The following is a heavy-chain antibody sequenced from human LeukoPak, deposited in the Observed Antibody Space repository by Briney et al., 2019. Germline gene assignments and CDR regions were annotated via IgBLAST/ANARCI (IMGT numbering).Heavy chain of an antibody. CDR3: ARDPDYGDDRYFDY. V-gene: IGHV3-21*05. CDR1: GFTFSSYE. D-gene: IGHD4-17*01. J-gene: IGHJ4*02. CDR2: ISSSTSYI. Sequence: PGGSLRLSCAASGFTFSSYEMNWVRQAPGKGLEWVSYISSSTSYIYYADSVKGRFTISRDNAKNSLYLQMNSLRAEDTAVYYCARDPDYGDDRYFDYWGQGTLVTVSS.